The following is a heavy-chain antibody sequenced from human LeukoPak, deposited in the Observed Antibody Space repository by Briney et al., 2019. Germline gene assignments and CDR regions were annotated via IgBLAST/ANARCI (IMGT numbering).Heavy chain of an antibody. CDR3: VRDMTTVPTCYLQH. CDR1: GFTFTSYS. Sequence: PGGSLRLSCAASGFTFTSYSMNWVRQAPGKGLEWVSSISGISKHIYYAASARRRCTISRDNAKRPLYLQMNSLRAEDTAVYYCVRDMTTVPTCYLQHWGQGTLVTVSS. V-gene: IGHV3-21*01. J-gene: IGHJ1*01. CDR2: ISGISKHI. D-gene: IGHD4-17*01.